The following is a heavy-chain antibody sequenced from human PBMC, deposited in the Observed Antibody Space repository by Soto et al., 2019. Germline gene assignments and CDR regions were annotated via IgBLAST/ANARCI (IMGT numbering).Heavy chain of an antibody. CDR1: GGSISSSSYY. Sequence: QLQLQESGPGLVKPSETLSLTCTVSGGSISSSSYYWGWIRQPPGKGLEWIGSIYYSGSTYYNPSLKSRVTISVDTSKNQFSLKLSSVTAADTAVYYCASHYSYDSSGYYYCFDYWGQGTLVTVSS. CDR3: ASHYSYDSSGYYYCFDY. CDR2: IYYSGST. D-gene: IGHD3-22*01. V-gene: IGHV4-39*01. J-gene: IGHJ4*02.